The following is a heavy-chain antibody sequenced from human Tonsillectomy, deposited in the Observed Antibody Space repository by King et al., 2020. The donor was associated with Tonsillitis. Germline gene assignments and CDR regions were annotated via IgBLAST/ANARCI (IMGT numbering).Heavy chain of an antibody. CDR2: IYYSGST. V-gene: IGHV4-59*01. CDR3: ARWEYYYDSSGYLGPPDAFDI. J-gene: IGHJ3*02. D-gene: IGHD3-22*01. CDR1: GGSISSYY. Sequence: VQLQESGPGLVKPSETLSLTCTVSGGSISSYYWSWIRQPPGKGLEWIGYIYYSGSTNYNPSLKSRVTISVDTSKNQFSLKLSSVTAADTAVYYLARWEYYYDSSGYLGPPDAFDIWGQGTMVTVSS.